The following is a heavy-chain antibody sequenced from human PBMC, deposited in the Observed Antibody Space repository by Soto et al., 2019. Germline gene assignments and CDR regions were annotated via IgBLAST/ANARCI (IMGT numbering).Heavy chain of an antibody. CDR1: GYTFTSFG. Sequence: QVQLVQSGAEVKKPGASVKVSCKASGYTFTSFGVTWVRQAPGQGLEWMGWLSGYNGNTNYAQKLQGRVTMTTDTSTNTAYMELRSLRSDAKAVYYCASDPTVVSPDDFDIWGQGTMVTVS. D-gene: IGHD4-17*01. CDR2: LSGYNGNT. J-gene: IGHJ3*02. V-gene: IGHV1-18*01. CDR3: ASDPTVVSPDDFDI.